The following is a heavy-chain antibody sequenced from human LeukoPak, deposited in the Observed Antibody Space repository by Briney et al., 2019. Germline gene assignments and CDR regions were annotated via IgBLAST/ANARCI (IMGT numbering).Heavy chain of an antibody. Sequence: GESLKISCQGSGSSFTSYWIGWVRQMPGKGLEWMGTIYPGDSDTRYSPSFQGQVTISADKSISTAYLQWSSLKASDTAMYYCARQDILTGYSIDYWGQGTLVTVSS. V-gene: IGHV5-51*01. CDR1: GSSFTSYW. J-gene: IGHJ4*02. CDR2: IYPGDSDT. D-gene: IGHD3-9*01. CDR3: ARQDILTGYSIDY.